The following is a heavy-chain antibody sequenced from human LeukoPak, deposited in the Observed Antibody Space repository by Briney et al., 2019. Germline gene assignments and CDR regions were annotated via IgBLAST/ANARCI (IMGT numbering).Heavy chain of an antibody. CDR3: ARRTPPPAYSSGWYEYYYYMDV. CDR1: GYTFTSYY. J-gene: IGHJ6*03. V-gene: IGHV1-46*01. CDR2: INPSGGST. D-gene: IGHD6-19*01. Sequence: GASVKVSCKASGYTFTSYYMHWVRQAPGQGLEWMGIINPSGGSTSYAQKFQGRVTMTRDTSISTAYMELSRLRSDDTAVYYCARRTPPPAYSSGWYEYYYYMDVWGKGTTVTVSS.